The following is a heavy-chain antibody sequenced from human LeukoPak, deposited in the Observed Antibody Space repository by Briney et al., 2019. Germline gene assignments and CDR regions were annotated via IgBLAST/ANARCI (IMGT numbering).Heavy chain of an antibody. Sequence: ASVMVSCKASGYTFTSHGISWVRQAPGQGLEWMGWISAYNRDTKYAQNFQGRDTMITDTSTSTAYMELRSLRSDDTAVYYCARDPSNSSGWSPYFDFWGQGTLVTVSS. V-gene: IGHV1-18*04. CDR2: ISAYNRDT. CDR1: GYTFTSHG. CDR3: ARDPSNSSGWSPYFDF. D-gene: IGHD6-19*01. J-gene: IGHJ4*02.